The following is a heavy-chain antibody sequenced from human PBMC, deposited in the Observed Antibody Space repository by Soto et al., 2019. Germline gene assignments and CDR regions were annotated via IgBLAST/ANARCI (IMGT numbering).Heavy chain of an antibody. J-gene: IGHJ3*02. V-gene: IGHV3-7*01. D-gene: IGHD4-17*01. CDR3: AASXEIGDYVYAFDI. CDR2: IKQDGSEK. CDR1: GFTFSSYW. Sequence: EVQLVESGGGLVQPGGSLRLSCAASGFTFSSYWMSWVRQAPGKGLEWVANIKQDGSEKYYVDSVKGRFTXSRDXAKXXXXXXXXXXXXXXXXXYYCAASXEIGDYVYAFDIWGQGTXVTVSS.